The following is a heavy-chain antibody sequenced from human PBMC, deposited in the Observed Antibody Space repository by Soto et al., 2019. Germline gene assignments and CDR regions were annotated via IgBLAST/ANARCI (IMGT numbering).Heavy chain of an antibody. CDR3: ARVYSSSTEYYRGVAV. J-gene: IGHJ6*02. CDR1: GGSVSSGNYY. Sequence: SETLSLTCTVFGGSVSSGNYYWTWFRQSPGKGLEWIGYMSYTGSTNYNPSLKSRLTISVDTSKNQFSLRLNSVTAADTALYYCARVYSSSTEYYRGVAVWGQGTRVT. D-gene: IGHD6-6*01. CDR2: MSYTGST. V-gene: IGHV4-61*01.